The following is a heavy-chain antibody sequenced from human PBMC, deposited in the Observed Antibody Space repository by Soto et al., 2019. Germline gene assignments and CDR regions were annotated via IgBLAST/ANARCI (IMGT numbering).Heavy chain of an antibody. V-gene: IGHV3-23*01. D-gene: IGHD2-2*01. CDR1: GFTFSSYA. CDR3: AKTFGDIVVVPAVDY. Sequence: GGSLRLSCAASGFTFSSYAMSWVRQAPGKGLEWVSAISGSGGSTYYADSVKGRFSISRDNSKNPLYLQMNSLRAEDTAVYYCAKTFGDIVVVPAVDYWGQGTLVTVSS. CDR2: ISGSGGST. J-gene: IGHJ4*02.